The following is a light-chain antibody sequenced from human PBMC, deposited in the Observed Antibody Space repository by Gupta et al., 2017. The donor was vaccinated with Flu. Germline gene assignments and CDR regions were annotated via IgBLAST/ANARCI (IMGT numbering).Light chain of an antibody. CDR3: QQYDSTPLT. V-gene: IGKV4-1*01. Sequence: DIVMTQSPDSLAVSLGERATINCKSSQSVLYRSNNNNYLAWYQQKSGQPPKLLIYWASTRESGVPDRFSGSGSGTDFTLTISSLQAEDVAVYYCQQYDSTPLTFGGGTKVEIK. CDR1: QSVLYRSNNNNY. CDR2: WAS. J-gene: IGKJ4*01.